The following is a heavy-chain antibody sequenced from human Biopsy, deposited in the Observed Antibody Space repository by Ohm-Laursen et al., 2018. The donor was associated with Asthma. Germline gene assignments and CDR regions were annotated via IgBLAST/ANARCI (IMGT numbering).Heavy chain of an antibody. CDR1: GFSFGNYG. CDR2: ISYDAREK. CDR3: AKDRFDGSVTPYYYYYGIDV. D-gene: IGHD2-21*02. Sequence: SLRLSCAASGFSFGNYGMHWVRQAPGKGPEWVALISYDAREKKYVDSVKGRFSISRDNFKNTLLLQLSSLRPEDSGVYYCAKDRFDGSVTPYYYYYGIDVWGQGTTVTVSS. V-gene: IGHV3-30*18. J-gene: IGHJ6*02.